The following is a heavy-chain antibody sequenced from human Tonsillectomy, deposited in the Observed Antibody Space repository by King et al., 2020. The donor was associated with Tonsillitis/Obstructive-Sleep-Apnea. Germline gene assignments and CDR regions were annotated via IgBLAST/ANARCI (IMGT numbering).Heavy chain of an antibody. D-gene: IGHD6-13*01. CDR2: INHSGST. J-gene: IGHJ5*02. CDR3: ASRPIAAAGPDNWFDP. V-gene: IGHV4-34*01. CDR1: GGSFSGYY. Sequence: VQLQQWGAGLLKPSETLSLTCAVYGGSFSGYYWSWIRQPPGKGLEWIGEINHSGSTNYNPSLKSRVTISVDTSKNQFSLKLSSVTAANTAGYYCASRPIAAAGPDNWFDPWGQGTLVTVSS.